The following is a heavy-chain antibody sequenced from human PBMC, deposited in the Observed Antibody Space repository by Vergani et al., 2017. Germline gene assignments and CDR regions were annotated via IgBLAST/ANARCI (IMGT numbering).Heavy chain of an antibody. CDR3: AREKPSTMIVVAPGTGYYYMDV. J-gene: IGHJ6*03. CDR2: INHSGST. CDR1: GGSFSGYY. Sequence: QVQLQQWGAGLLKPSETLSLTCAVYGGSFSGYYWSWIRQPPGKGLEWIGEINHSGSTNYNPSLKSRVTISVDTSKTQVSLKLSSVTAADTAVYYFAREKPSTMIVVAPGTGYYYMDVWGKGTTVTVSS. V-gene: IGHV4-34*01. D-gene: IGHD3-22*01.